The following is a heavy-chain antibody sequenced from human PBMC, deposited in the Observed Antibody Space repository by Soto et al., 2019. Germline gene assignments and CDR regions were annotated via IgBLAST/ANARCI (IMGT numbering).Heavy chain of an antibody. CDR3: ARQTTPGYCSGGSCYEAWFDY. CDR2: IYYSGST. CDR1: GGSISSSSYY. Sequence: PSETLSLTCTVSGGSISSSSYYWSWIRQPPGKGLEWIGYIYYSGSTNYNPSLKSRVTISVDTSKNQFSLKLSSVTAADTAVYYCARQTTPGYCSGGSCYEAWFDYWGQGTLVTVSS. J-gene: IGHJ4*02. V-gene: IGHV4-61*05. D-gene: IGHD2-15*01.